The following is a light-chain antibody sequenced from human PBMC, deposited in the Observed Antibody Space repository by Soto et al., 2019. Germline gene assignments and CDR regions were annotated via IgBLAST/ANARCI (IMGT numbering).Light chain of an antibody. J-gene: IGLJ2*01. CDR2: EVF. V-gene: IGLV2-14*03. CDR3: CSYTTTSPFV. CDR1: SSDIGAYDY. Sequence: QSALTQPASVSGSPGQSITISCTGTSSDIGAYDYVSWYQQHPGKAPKLMIYEVFRRPSGISDRFSGSKSGNTASLTISGLQAEDEADYYCCSYTTTSPFVFGGGTKLTVL.